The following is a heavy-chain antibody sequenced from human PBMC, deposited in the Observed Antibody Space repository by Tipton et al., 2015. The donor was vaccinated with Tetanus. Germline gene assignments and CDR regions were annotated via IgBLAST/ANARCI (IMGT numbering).Heavy chain of an antibody. Sequence: SGFNFRTYAMHWVRQSPGKGLEWVAFLWYDGSNKHYGDSVKGRFSISRDNSENTLYLQMNSLRAEDTAVYYCARGTSRIVYYFDYWGQGTLVTVSS. D-gene: IGHD2-21*01. CDR1: GFNFRTYA. CDR3: ARGTSRIVYYFDY. J-gene: IGHJ4*02. CDR2: LWYDGSNK. V-gene: IGHV3-33*01.